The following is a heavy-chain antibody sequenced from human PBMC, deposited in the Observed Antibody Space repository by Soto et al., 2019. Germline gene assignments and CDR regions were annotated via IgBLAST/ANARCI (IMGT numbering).Heavy chain of an antibody. CDR1: GFTLTNNG. D-gene: IGHD3-16*01. J-gene: IGHJ6*04. V-gene: IGHV3-30*18. CDR3: AKDGGGEGRGRWPPYYYGMDV. Sequence: QVQLLESGGGVVQPGRSLRLSCVASGFTLTNNGMHWVRQAPGQGLEWVAVISSDGSSKYYGDSVRGRFTISRDNSKNTLFRKIKGGKGKDGAVYYWAKDGGGEGRGRWPPYYYGMDVGGKGPTVPVPS. CDR2: ISSDGSSK.